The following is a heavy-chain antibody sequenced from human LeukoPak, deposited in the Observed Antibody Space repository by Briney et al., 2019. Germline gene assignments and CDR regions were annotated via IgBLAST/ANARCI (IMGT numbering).Heavy chain of an antibody. CDR1: GYTFTSYY. V-gene: IGHV1-69*13. Sequence: SVKVSCKASGYTFTSYYMHWVRQAPGQGLEWMGGIIPIFGTANYAQKFQGRVTITADESTSTAYMELSSLRSEDTAVYYCARDLEGYCSGGSCTLFDIWGQGTMVTVSS. CDR2: IIPIFGTA. CDR3: ARDLEGYCSGGSCTLFDI. D-gene: IGHD2-15*01. J-gene: IGHJ3*02.